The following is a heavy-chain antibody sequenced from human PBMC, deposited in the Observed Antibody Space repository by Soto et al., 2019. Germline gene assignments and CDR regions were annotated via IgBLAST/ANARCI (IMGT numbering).Heavy chain of an antibody. CDR3: AKFFVETGGSSGWPWSFHF. Sequence: QSGGSLRLSCAASGFTFSSYAMSWVRQAPGKGLEWVSAFSGIGGTTYYSDSVKGRFTISRDNSRNTLHLQMNSLRAEDTAIYYCAKFFVETGGSSGWPWSFHFWGQGTLVTVSS. D-gene: IGHD6-25*01. CDR1: GFTFSSYA. CDR2: FSGIGGTT. V-gene: IGHV3-23*01. J-gene: IGHJ4*02.